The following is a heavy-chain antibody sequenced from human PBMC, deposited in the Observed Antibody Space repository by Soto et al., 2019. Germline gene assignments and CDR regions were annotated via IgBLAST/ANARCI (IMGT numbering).Heavy chain of an antibody. J-gene: IGHJ4*02. Sequence: GGSLRLSCAASGFTFSGYWMSWVRQAPGKGLEWVANIKQDGSEKYYVDSVKGRFTISRDNAKKSLYLQMNSLRAEDTAVYYCARGEYQLPSYWGQGTLVTVSS. CDR3: ARGEYQLPSY. CDR1: GFTFSGYW. V-gene: IGHV3-7*01. D-gene: IGHD2-2*01. CDR2: IKQDGSEK.